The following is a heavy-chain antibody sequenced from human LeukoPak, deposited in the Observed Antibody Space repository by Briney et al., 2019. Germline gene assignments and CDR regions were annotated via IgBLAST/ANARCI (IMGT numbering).Heavy chain of an antibody. V-gene: IGHV4-59*01. J-gene: IGHJ6*04. CDR1: GGSISSYY. Sequence: PSETLSLTCTVSGGSISSYYWSWIRQPPGKGLEWIGYIYYSGSTNYNPSLKSRVTISVDTSKNQFSLKLSSVTAADTAVYYCARESGYYGSGSYYGDYYGTDVWGKGTTVTVSS. CDR3: ARESGYYGSGSYYGDYYGTDV. CDR2: IYYSGST. D-gene: IGHD3-10*01.